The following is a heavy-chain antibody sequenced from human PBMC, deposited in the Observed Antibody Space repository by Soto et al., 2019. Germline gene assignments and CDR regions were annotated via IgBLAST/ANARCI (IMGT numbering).Heavy chain of an antibody. D-gene: IGHD2-21*02. CDR1: GYSFTNNW. Sequence: EVQLVQSGAEVKKPGESLKISCKGSGYSFTNNWIGWVRQMPGKGLEWMGVIYPGDSDTTYSPSFQDQVTISADKAMSAAYLQWSSLKASDSAIYYCVRRGYFSSDCQVVPLEYGGQGTLVTVSS. CDR3: VRRGYFSSDCQVVPLEY. V-gene: IGHV5-51*03. J-gene: IGHJ4*02. CDR2: IYPGDSDT.